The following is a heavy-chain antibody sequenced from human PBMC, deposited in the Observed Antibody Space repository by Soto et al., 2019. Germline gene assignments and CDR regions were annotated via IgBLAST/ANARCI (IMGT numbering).Heavy chain of an antibody. CDR3: ARSGSYHDAFDI. V-gene: IGHV1-8*01. CDR1: GYTFTSYD. CDR2: MNPNSGNT. Sequence: ASVKVSCKASGYTFTSYDINWVRQATGQGLEWMGWMNPNSGNTGYAQKFQGRVTMTRNTSISTAYMELSSLRSEDTAVYYCARSGSYHDAFDIWGQGTMVTVSS. D-gene: IGHD1-26*01. J-gene: IGHJ3*02.